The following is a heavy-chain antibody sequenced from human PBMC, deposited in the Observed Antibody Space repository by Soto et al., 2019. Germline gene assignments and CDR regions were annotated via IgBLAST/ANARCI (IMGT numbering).Heavy chain of an antibody. CDR2: IIPIFGTA. CDR3: ARDGAFVAAARAWYYYYGMDV. V-gene: IGHV1-69*13. D-gene: IGHD6-13*01. CDR1: GGTFSSYA. Sequence: SVKVSCKASGGTFSSYAISWVRQAPGQGLEWMGGIIPIFGTANYAQKFQGRVTITADESTSTAYMELSSLRSEDTAVYYCARDGAFVAAARAWYYYYGMDVWGQGTTVTV. J-gene: IGHJ6*02.